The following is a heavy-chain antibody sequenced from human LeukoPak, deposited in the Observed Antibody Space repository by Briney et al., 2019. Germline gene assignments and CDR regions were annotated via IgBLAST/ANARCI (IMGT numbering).Heavy chain of an antibody. CDR1: GFTFSSYS. CDR2: ISSSSSYI. V-gene: IGHV3-21*01. CDR3: ARDGYGIAAAGTPDY. D-gene: IGHD6-13*01. Sequence: EGSLRLSCAASGFTFSSYSMNWVRQAPGKGLEWVSSISSSSSYIYYADSVKGRFTISRDNAKNSLYLQMNSLRAEDTAVYYCARDGYGIAAAGTPDYWGQGTLVTVSS. J-gene: IGHJ4*02.